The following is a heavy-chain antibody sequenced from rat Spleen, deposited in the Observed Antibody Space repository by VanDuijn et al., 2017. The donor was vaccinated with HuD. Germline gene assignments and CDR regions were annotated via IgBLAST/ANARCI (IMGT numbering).Heavy chain of an antibody. CDR1: GFSLTSYN. CDR3: TRDHMMVVIRD. CDR2: IWNTGGK. Sequence: QVQLKESGPGLVQPSQTLSLTCTVAGFSLTSYNVHWVRQPPGKGLEWMGVIWNTGGKRYNSALKSRRSISRETSKNQVFLKMNSLQTDDTGTYYCTRDHMMVVIRDWGQGVMVTVSS. V-gene: IGHV2-41*01. D-gene: IGHD1-12*02. J-gene: IGHJ2*01.